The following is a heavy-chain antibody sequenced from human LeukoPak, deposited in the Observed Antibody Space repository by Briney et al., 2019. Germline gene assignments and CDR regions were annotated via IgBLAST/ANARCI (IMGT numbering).Heavy chain of an antibody. CDR1: GGSISSYY. Sequence: SETLSLTCTVSGGSISSYYWGWIRQPPGKGLEWIGYIYTSGSTNYNPSLKSRVTISVDASKNQFSLKLSSVTAADTAVYYCARSWNYYYYYYMDVWGKGTTVTVSS. D-gene: IGHD1-1*01. CDR2: IYTSGST. V-gene: IGHV4-4*09. J-gene: IGHJ6*03. CDR3: ARSWNYYYYYYMDV.